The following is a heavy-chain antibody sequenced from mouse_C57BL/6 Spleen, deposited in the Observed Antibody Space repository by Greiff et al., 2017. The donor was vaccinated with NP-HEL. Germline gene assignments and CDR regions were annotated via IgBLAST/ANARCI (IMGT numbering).Heavy chain of an antibody. CDR3: ASTLYDGYYPWFAY. Sequence: QVQLQQPGAELVMPGASVKLSCKASGYTFTSYWMHWVKQRPGQGLEWIGEIDPSDSYTNYNQKFKGKSTLTVDKSSSTAYMQLSSLTSEDSAVYYCASTLYDGYYPWFAYWGQGTLVTVSA. J-gene: IGHJ3*01. D-gene: IGHD2-3*01. CDR2: IDPSDSYT. V-gene: IGHV1-69*01. CDR1: GYTFTSYW.